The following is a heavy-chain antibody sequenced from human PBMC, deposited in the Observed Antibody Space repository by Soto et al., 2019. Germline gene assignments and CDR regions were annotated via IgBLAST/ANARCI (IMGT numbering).Heavy chain of an antibody. Sequence: PSETLSLTCTVSGGSISIGDYYWSCMRQPPGKGLEWIGYIYYSGSTYYNPSLKSRVTISVDTSKNQFSLKLSSVTAADTAVYYCASSLYYYDSSGYYLEWFDPWGQGTLVTVSS. D-gene: IGHD3-22*01. CDR3: ASSLYYYDSSGYYLEWFDP. J-gene: IGHJ5*02. CDR2: IYYSGST. CDR1: GGSISIGDYY. V-gene: IGHV4-30-4*01.